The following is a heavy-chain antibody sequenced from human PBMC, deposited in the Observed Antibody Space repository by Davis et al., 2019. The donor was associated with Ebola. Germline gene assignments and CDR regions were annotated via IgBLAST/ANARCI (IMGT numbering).Heavy chain of an antibody. D-gene: IGHD4-17*01. V-gene: IGHV1-18*01. CDR1: GYTFTSYG. Sequence: ASVKVSCKASGYTFTSYGISWVRQAPGQGLEWMGWISAYNGNTNYAQKLQGRVTMTTDTSTSTAYMELRSLRSDDTAVYYCARAIYGDYEGDAFDIWGQGTMVTVSS. J-gene: IGHJ3*02. CDR2: ISAYNGNT. CDR3: ARAIYGDYEGDAFDI.